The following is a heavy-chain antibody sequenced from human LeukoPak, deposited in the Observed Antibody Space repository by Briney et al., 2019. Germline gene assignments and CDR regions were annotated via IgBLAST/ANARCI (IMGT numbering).Heavy chain of an antibody. J-gene: IGHJ5*02. CDR2: ISYDGSYK. Sequence: GRSLRLSCAASGFTFSSYGMHWARQAPGKGLEWVAVISYDGSYKYYADSVKGRFTISRDNSKNTLYLQMNSLRAEDTAVYYCAAGSTSCYSCGWFDPWGQGTLVTVSS. CDR1: GFTFSSYG. V-gene: IGHV3-30*03. D-gene: IGHD2-2*01. CDR3: AAGSTSCYSCGWFDP.